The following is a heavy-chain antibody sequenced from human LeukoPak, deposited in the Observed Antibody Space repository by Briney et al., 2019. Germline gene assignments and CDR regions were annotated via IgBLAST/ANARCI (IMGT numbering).Heavy chain of an antibody. Sequence: SETLSLTCTVSGGSVSSGSYYWSWIRQPPGKGLEWIGYIYYSGSTNYNPSLKSRVTISVGTSKNQFSLKLSSVTAADTAVYYCARALWYGSGKDYYYGMDVWGQGTTVTVSS. CDR1: GGSVSSGSYY. CDR3: ARALWYGSGKDYYYGMDV. J-gene: IGHJ6*02. V-gene: IGHV4-61*01. CDR2: IYYSGST. D-gene: IGHD3-10*01.